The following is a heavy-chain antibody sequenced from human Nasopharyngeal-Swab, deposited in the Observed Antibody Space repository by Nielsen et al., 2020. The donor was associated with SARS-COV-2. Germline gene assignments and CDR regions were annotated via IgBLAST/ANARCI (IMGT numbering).Heavy chain of an antibody. V-gene: IGHV4-34*01. CDR3: ARIEDCSSTSCYDYFDY. CDR2: INHSGSI. D-gene: IGHD2-2*01. J-gene: IGHJ4*02. Sequence: RQAPGKGLEWIGEINHSGSINYNSSLKSRVTISVDTSKNQFSLKLSSVTAADTAVYYCARIEDCSSTSCYDYFDYWGQGTLVTVSS.